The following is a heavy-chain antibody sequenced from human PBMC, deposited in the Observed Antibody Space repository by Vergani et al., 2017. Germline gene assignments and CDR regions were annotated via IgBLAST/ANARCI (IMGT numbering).Heavy chain of an antibody. J-gene: IGHJ3*01. D-gene: IGHD3/OR15-3a*01. CDR1: GFTFRNYW. Sequence: EVQLVESGGDLVQPGESLRLSCAASGFTFRNYWMSWVRQAPGKGLEWLASIKPDGSDNKYVDSVRGRFTMSRDNADNSLSLQMNSLRVDDTAVYYCARLADWTTRDDVWGQGTMVTVSS. CDR3: ARLADWTTRDDV. V-gene: IGHV3-7*03. CDR2: IKPDGSDN.